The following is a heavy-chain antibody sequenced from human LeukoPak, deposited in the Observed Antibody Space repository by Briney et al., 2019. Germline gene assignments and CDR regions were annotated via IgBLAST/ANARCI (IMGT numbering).Heavy chain of an antibody. V-gene: IGHV4-34*11. Sequence: KPSETLSLTCADYGGSFSGYYWSWIRQPPGKGLGWIENIYNSGNTNYNPSLKSRVTISIDTSKNQFSLKVISVTAADTAIYYCARESGSYLWRSWLNPWGQGTLVTVSS. CDR2: IYNSGNT. CDR1: GGSFSGYY. J-gene: IGHJ5*02. CDR3: ARESGSYLWRSWLNP. D-gene: IGHD3-16*01.